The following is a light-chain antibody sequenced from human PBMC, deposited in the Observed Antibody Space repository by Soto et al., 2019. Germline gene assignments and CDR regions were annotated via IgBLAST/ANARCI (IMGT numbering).Light chain of an antibody. CDR2: DVS. J-gene: IGLJ2*01. CDR1: SRDVGGYNY. CDR3: SSYTSSSTPVV. V-gene: IGLV2-14*01. Sequence: QSVLTQPASVSGSPGQSITISCTGTSRDVGGYNYVSWYQQHPGKAPKLMIYDVSNRPSGVSNRFSGSKSGNTASLTISGLQAEDEADYYCSSYTSSSTPVVFGGATKLTVL.